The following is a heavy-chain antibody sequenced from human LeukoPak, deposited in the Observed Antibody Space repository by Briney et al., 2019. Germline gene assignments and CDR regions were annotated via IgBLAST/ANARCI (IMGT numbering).Heavy chain of an antibody. CDR3: ARDADYGDYRFDY. V-gene: IGHV3-21*01. J-gene: IGHJ4*02. CDR2: ISGSGTYI. D-gene: IGHD4-17*01. Sequence: GGSLRLSCAASSFTFSSYNMNWVRQAPGKGLEWVSSISGSGTYIFYADSVKGRFTVSRDNAKSSLYLQMNSLRVDDTAVYYCARDADYGDYRFDYWGQGTLVTVSS. CDR1: SFTFSSYN.